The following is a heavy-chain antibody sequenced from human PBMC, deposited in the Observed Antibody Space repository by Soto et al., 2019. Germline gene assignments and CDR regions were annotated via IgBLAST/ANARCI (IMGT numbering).Heavy chain of an antibody. CDR3: AGEDSSRYMNWGFDI. D-gene: IGHD3-22*01. V-gene: IGHV4-59*01. CDR2: IYYTGST. Sequence: SQTLSLTCTVSGDSISTFYRSWIRQLPGKGLEWIGYIYYTGSTNLNPSLKSRVTMSVDTSKNQFSLKLSSVTAADTAVYYCAGEDSSRYMNWGFDIWGQGTMVTVS. J-gene: IGHJ3*02. CDR1: GDSISTFY.